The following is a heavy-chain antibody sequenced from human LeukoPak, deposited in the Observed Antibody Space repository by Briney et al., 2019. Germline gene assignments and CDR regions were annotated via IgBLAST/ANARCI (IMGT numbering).Heavy chain of an antibody. Sequence: PGGSLRLSCAASGFTFRSYAMNWVRQAPGKGLEWVSAISGSSGAPYYADSVKGRFTISRDNSKNTLYLQMNSLRAEDTAVYYCATKQWPEEIDAFDIWGQGTMVTVSS. D-gene: IGHD6-19*01. CDR3: ATKQWPEEIDAFDI. CDR2: ISGSSGAP. V-gene: IGHV3-23*01. J-gene: IGHJ3*02. CDR1: GFTFRSYA.